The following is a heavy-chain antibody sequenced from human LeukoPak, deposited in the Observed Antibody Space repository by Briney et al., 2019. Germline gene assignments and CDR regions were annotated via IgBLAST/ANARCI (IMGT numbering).Heavy chain of an antibody. J-gene: IGHJ5*02. Sequence: ASVKVSCKASGYTFTSYGISWVRQAPGQGLEWMGWISAYNGNTNYAQKLQGRVTITADKSTSTAYMELSSLRSEDTAVYYCAIGKNNWFDPWGQGTLVTVSS. CDR3: AIGKNNWFDP. V-gene: IGHV1-18*01. CDR2: ISAYNGNT. CDR1: GYTFTSYG.